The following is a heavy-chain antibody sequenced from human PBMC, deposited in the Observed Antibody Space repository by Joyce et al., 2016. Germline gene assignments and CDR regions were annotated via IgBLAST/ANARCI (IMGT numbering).Heavy chain of an antibody. CDR3: ASSLYSFGPFDY. CDR2: LSNDGST. CDR1: GGSISSGTYY. D-gene: IGHD5-18*01. Sequence: QVQLQESGPGLVKPSQTLSLTCTVSGGSISSGTYYWSWIRQSAGKGLEWIGRLSNDGSTNYNPSLKSRITISVDTSKNQFSLKLSSVTAADTAVYYCASSLYSFGPFDYWGQGTLVTVSS. J-gene: IGHJ4*02. V-gene: IGHV4-61*02.